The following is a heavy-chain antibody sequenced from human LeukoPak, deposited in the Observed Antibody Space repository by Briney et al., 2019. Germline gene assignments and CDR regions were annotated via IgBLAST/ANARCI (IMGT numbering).Heavy chain of an antibody. J-gene: IGHJ4*02. CDR1: GFTFTSYG. D-gene: IGHD3-10*01. CDR3: ARDLSPVVRASPMGY. Sequence: GGSLRLSCAASGFTFTSYGMHWVRQAPGKGLEWVALIAYDGYYKYYSDSVKGRFTISSDTSKNTLYLQMNSLRAEDTAVYYCARDLSPVVRASPMGYWGQGTLVTVSS. CDR2: IAYDGYYK. V-gene: IGHV3-30*03.